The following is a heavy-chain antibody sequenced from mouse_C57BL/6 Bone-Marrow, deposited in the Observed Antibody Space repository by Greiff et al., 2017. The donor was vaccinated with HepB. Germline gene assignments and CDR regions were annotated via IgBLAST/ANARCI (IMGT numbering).Heavy chain of an antibody. Sequence: QVQLQQSGAELVMPGASVKLSCKASGYTFTSYWMHWVKQRPGQGLEWIGEIDPSDSYTNYNQKFKGKSTLTVDKSSSTAYMQLSSLTSEDSAVYYCARTGLGGFDYWGQGTTLTVSS. D-gene: IGHD4-1*01. V-gene: IGHV1-69*01. J-gene: IGHJ2*01. CDR2: IDPSDSYT. CDR1: GYTFTSYW. CDR3: ARTGLGGFDY.